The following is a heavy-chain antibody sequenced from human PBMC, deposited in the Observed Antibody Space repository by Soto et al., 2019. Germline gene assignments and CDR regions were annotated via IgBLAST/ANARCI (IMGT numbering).Heavy chain of an antibody. V-gene: IGHV4-39*01. CDR2: IYYSGST. J-gene: IGHJ4*02. CDR3: ARHAGGYSSSWWSSEGLDY. D-gene: IGHD6-13*01. Sequence: ETLSLTCTVSGGSISSSSYYWGWIRQPPGKGLEWIGSIYYSGSTYYNPSLKSRVTISVDTSKNQFSLKLSSVTAEDTAVYYCARHAGGYSSSWWSSEGLDYWGEGTMVAVYS. CDR1: GGSISSSSYY.